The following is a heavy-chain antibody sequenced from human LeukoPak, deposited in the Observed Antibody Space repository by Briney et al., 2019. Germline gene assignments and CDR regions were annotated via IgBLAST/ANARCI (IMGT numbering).Heavy chain of an antibody. V-gene: IGHV3-23*01. D-gene: IGHD6-6*01. CDR3: AREGGRGSSSSDYFDY. CDR2: ISESGGST. Sequence: GGSLRLSCAASGFSFSNYALSWVRQAPGKGLEWVSAISESGGSTNYAGSVRGRFTLSRDNSKNTLYLQMNSLRAEDTAVYYCAREGGRGSSSSDYFDYWGQGTLVTVSS. CDR1: GFSFSNYA. J-gene: IGHJ4*02.